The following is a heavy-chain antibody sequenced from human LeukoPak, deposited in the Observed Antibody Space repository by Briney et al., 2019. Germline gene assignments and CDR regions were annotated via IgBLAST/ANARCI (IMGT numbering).Heavy chain of an antibody. J-gene: IGHJ4*02. Sequence: PSETLSLTCTVSGGSIKSYYWSWIRQPPGKGLEWIGDMYYSGNTNYNPSLKSRLTISVDTSKNQFSLKLSSVTAADTAVYYCARLILTDYGPLIDYWGQGTLVTVSS. D-gene: IGHD4-17*01. V-gene: IGHV4-59*01. CDR2: MYYSGNT. CDR1: GGSIKSYY. CDR3: ARLILTDYGPLIDY.